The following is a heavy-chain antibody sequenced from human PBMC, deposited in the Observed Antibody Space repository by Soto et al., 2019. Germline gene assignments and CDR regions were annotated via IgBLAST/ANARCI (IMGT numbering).Heavy chain of an antibody. D-gene: IGHD3-10*01. CDR2: IYYSGST. Sequence: SETLSLTCTVSGGSISSYYWSWIRQPPGKGLEWIGYIYYSGSTNYNPSLKSRVTISVDTSKNQFSLKLSSVTAADTAVYYCARDLIVGGCFGELYAFDIWGQGTMVTVSS. CDR3: ARDLIVGGCFGELYAFDI. V-gene: IGHV4-59*01. CDR1: GGSISSYY. J-gene: IGHJ3*02.